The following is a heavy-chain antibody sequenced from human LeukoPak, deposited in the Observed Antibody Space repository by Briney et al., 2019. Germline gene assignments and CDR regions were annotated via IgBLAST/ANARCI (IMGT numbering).Heavy chain of an antibody. CDR3: ARDIDYEKRFDY. V-gene: IGHV3-48*03. D-gene: IGHD3-22*01. CDR1: GFTFSSYE. CDR2: ISSSGSTI. Sequence: GGSLRLSCAASGFTFSSYEMNRVRQAPGKGLEWVSYISSSGSTIYYADSVKGRFTISRDNAKNSLYLQMNSLRAEDTAVYYCARDIDYEKRFDYWGQGTLVTVSS. J-gene: IGHJ4*02.